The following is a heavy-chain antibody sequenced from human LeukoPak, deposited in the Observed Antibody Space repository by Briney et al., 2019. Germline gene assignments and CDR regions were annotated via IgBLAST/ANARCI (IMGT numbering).Heavy chain of an antibody. D-gene: IGHD6-6*01. Sequence: GGSLRLSCAASGFTSSSYSMNWVRQAPGKGLQWVSYIAGSTIYYADSVKGRFTISRDNARNSLYLQMNSLRDDDTAVYYCARDRDSSFDYWGQGTLVTVSS. CDR1: GFTSSSYS. CDR2: IAGSTI. CDR3: ARDRDSSFDY. V-gene: IGHV3-48*02. J-gene: IGHJ4*02.